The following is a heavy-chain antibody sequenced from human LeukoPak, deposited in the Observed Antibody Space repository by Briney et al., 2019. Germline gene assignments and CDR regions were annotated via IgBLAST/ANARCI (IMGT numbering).Heavy chain of an antibody. J-gene: IGHJ4*02. Sequence: SETLSLTCAVSGGSISSGGYSWSWIRQPPGKGLEWIGYIYHSGSTYYNPSLKSRVTISVDRSKNQFSLKLSSVTAADTAVYYCASSSGYDYLGVDYWGQGTLVTASS. CDR1: GGSISSGGYS. CDR2: IYHSGST. V-gene: IGHV4-30-2*01. CDR3: ASSSGYDYLGVDY. D-gene: IGHD5-12*01.